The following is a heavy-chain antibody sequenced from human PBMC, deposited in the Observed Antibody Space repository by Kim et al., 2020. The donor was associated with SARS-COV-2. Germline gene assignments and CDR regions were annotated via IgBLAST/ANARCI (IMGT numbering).Heavy chain of an antibody. CDR1: VYKFISYW. Sequence: GESLKISCKGSVYKFISYWIAWVRQKPGKGLEWMGIIYPRDSDTTKSPSFQDQVIISVDKSISTAYLQWSSLKASDTAMYYCARLPYYYDSSGWGGYFDLWGQGPRVTVSS. V-gene: IGHV5-51*01. CDR2: IYPRDSDT. D-gene: IGHD3-22*01. J-gene: IGHJ4*02. CDR3: ARLPYYYDSSGWGGYFDL.